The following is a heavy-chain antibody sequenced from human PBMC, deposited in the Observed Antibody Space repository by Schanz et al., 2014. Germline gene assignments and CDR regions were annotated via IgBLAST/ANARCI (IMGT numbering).Heavy chain of an antibody. CDR1: GYTFTSYD. CDR2: INPSGGST. CDR3: ARDQSPYTNSSDVRYFDY. V-gene: IGHV1-46*01. Sequence: QVQLVQSGAEVKKPGASVKVSCKASGYTFTSYDFNWVRQAPGQGLEWMGMINPSGGSTTYAQKFQGRVTITADKSTFTAYMDVSSLRSDDTAVYYCARDQSPYTNSSDVRYFDYWGQGSLVTVSS. J-gene: IGHJ4*02. D-gene: IGHD6-6*01.